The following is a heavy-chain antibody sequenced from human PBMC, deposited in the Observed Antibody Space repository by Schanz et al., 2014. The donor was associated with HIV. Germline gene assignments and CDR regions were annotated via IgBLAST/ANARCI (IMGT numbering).Heavy chain of an antibody. CDR1: GGSFSGSY. CDR2: INHSVTT. D-gene: IGHD3-10*01. CDR3: VFQPFGLVPEV. Sequence: QVQLQQWGAGLLKPSETLSLTCGVYGGSFSGSYWSWIRQPPGKGLEWIGEINHSVTTTYSPSLKSRVTISVDTSKNHVSLKVKSVTAADTAVYYCVFQPFGLVPEVWGQGTLVTVSS. J-gene: IGHJ4*02. V-gene: IGHV4-34*02.